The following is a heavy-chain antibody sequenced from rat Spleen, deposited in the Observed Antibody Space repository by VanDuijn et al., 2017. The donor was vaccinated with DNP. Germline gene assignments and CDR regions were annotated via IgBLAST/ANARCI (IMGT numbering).Heavy chain of an antibody. V-gene: IGHV5S13*01. CDR2: ISTGGGNT. D-gene: IGHD1-3*01. CDR3: ASLWTLAY. CDR1: GFTFSNYG. J-gene: IGHJ3*01. Sequence: EVQLVETGGGLVQPGKSLKLSCVASGFTFSNYGMLWIRQASPKGLEWVASISTGGGNTYYRDSVKGRFTISRDNAKNILYLQMDSLRSEDTATYYCASLWTLAYWGQGTLVTVSS.